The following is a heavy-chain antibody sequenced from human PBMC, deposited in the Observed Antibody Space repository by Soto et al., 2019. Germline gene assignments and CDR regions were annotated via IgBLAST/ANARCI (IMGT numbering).Heavy chain of an antibody. CDR2: ISGSSVST. D-gene: IGHD3-22*01. CDR3: AKGSAYYSYDY. V-gene: IGHV3-23*01. J-gene: IGHJ4*02. Sequence: EVQLLESGGGLVQPGGSLRLSCAASGFTFSSYAMSWVRQAPGKGLEWVSIISGSSVSTYYADSVKGRFTISRDNSKNTLYLQMNSLRAEDTAMYYCAKGSAYYSYDYWGQGTLFTVSS. CDR1: GFTFSSYA.